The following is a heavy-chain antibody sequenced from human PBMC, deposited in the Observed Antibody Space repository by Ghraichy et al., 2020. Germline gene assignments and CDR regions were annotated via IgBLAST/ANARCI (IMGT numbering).Heavy chain of an antibody. V-gene: IGHV5-51*01. CDR1: GYSFTSYW. CDR3: ARHGRGWSSSGYYYYGMDV. Sequence: GSLRLSCKGSGYSFTSYWIGWVRQMPGKGLEWMGIIYPGDSDTRYSPSFQGQVTISADKSISTAYLQWSSLKASDTAMHYCARHGRGWSSSGYYYYGMDVWGQGTTVTVSS. J-gene: IGHJ6*02. CDR2: IYPGDSDT.